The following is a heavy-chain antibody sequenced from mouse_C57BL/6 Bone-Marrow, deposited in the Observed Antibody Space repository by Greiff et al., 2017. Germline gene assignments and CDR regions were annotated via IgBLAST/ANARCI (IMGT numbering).Heavy chain of an antibody. V-gene: IGHV4-1*01. CDR3: AREGDYDENYYAMDY. D-gene: IGHD2-4*01. CDR1: GIDFSRYW. J-gene: IGHJ4*01. CDR2: INPDSSTI. Sequence: EVKLVESGGGLVQPGGSLKLSCAASGIDFSRYWMSWVRRAPGKGLEWIGEINPDSSTINYAPSLKDKFIISRDNAKNTLYLQMSKVRSEDTALYYCAREGDYDENYYAMDYWGQGTSVTVSS.